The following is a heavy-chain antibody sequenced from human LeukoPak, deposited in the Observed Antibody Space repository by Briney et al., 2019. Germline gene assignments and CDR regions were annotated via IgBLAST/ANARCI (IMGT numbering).Heavy chain of an antibody. CDR3: ARALNTVVAFDI. CDR1: GGSISSSSYY. J-gene: IGHJ3*02. CDR2: IYYSGST. D-gene: IGHD4-11*01. Sequence: SETLSLTCTVSGGSISSSSYYWGWIRQPPGKGLEWIGSIYYSGSTYYNPSLKSRVTISVDTSKNQFSLKLSSVTAADTAVYYCARALNTVVAFDIWGQGTMVTVSS. V-gene: IGHV4-39*07.